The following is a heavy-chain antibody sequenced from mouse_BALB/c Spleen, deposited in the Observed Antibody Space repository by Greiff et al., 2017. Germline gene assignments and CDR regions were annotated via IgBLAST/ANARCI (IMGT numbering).Heavy chain of an antibody. CDR2: ISTYYGDA. V-gene: IGHV1S137*01. D-gene: IGHD1-1*01. CDR1: GYTFTDYA. Sequence: VKLQQSGAELVRPGVSVKISCKGSGYTFTDYAMHWVKQSHAKSLEWIGVISTYYGDASYNQKFKGKATMTVDKSSSTAYMELARLTSEDSAIYYCARQGGSSYRAMDYWGQGTSVTVSS. J-gene: IGHJ4*01. CDR3: ARQGGSSYRAMDY.